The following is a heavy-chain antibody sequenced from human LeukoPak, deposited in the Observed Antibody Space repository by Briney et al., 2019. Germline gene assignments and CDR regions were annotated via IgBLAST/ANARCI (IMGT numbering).Heavy chain of an antibody. J-gene: IGHJ5*02. Sequence: GASVKVSCKVSGYTLTELSMHWVRQAPGQGLEWMGWISGYSGDTNYEQRFQGRVTMTTDTSTSTAYMELRSLRSDDTAVYYCARGGAARYNNWFDPWGQGTPVTVSS. D-gene: IGHD6-6*01. V-gene: IGHV1-18*01. CDR1: GYTLTELS. CDR3: ARGGAARYNNWFDP. CDR2: ISGYSGDT.